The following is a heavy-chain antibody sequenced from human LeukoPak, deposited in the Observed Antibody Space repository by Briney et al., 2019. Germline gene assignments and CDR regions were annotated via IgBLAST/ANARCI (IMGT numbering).Heavy chain of an antibody. D-gene: IGHD6-6*01. J-gene: IGHJ4*02. Sequence: SETLSLTCAVYGGSFSGYYWSWIRQPPGKGLEWIGEINHSGSTNYNPSLKSRVTISVDTSKNQFSLNLKSVTPEDTAVYYCARGVARSSKFHFSYYFDYWGQGTLVTVSS. CDR3: ARGVARSSKFHFSYYFDY. V-gene: IGHV4-34*01. CDR2: INHSGST. CDR1: GGSFSGYY.